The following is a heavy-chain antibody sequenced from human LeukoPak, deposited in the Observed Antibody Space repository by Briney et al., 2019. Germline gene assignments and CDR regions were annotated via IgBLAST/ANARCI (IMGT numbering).Heavy chain of an antibody. D-gene: IGHD2-2*01. CDR2: IYYSGST. CDR1: GGSISSYY. J-gene: IGHJ4*02. Sequence: SETLSLTCTVSGGSISSYYWNWIRQPPGKGLEWIGYIYYSGSTNYNPSLKSRVTISVDTSKNQFSLKLSSVTAADTAVYYCARRPPTGYCSSTSCYGVDYWGQGTLVTVSS. V-gene: IGHV4-59*08. CDR3: ARRPPTGYCSSTSCYGVDY.